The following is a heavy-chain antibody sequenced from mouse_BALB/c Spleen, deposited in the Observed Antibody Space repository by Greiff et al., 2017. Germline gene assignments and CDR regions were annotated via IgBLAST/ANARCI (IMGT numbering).Heavy chain of an antibody. CDR3: ARSYRYDNYYAMDY. V-gene: IGHV2-2*02. Sequence: QVQLKESGPGLVQPSQSLSITCTVSGFSLTSYGVHWVRQSPGKGLEWLGVIWSGGSTDYNAAFISRLSISKDNSKSQVFFKMNSLQANDTAIYYCARSYRYDNYYAMDYWGQGTSVTVSS. J-gene: IGHJ4*01. CDR1: GFSLTSYG. CDR2: IWSGGST. D-gene: IGHD2-14*01.